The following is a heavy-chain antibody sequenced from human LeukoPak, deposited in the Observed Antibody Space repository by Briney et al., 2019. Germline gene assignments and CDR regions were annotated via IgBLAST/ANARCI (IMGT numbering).Heavy chain of an antibody. CDR2: ISWNSGSI. J-gene: IGHJ4*02. V-gene: IGHV3-9*01. D-gene: IGHD3-10*01. Sequence: GRSLRLSCAASGFTFDDYAMHWVRQAPGKGLEWVSGISWNSGSIGYADSVKGRFTISRDNAKNSLYLQMNRLRAEDTALYYCAKTSMVRGKYYLDYWGQGTLVTVSS. CDR3: AKTSMVRGKYYLDY. CDR1: GFTFDDYA.